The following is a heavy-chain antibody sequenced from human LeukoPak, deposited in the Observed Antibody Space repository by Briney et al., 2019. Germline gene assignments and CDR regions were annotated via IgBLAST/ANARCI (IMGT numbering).Heavy chain of an antibody. CDR2: ISASGGNI. Sequence: GGSLRLSCSASGFPFSSYSMNWVRQAPGKGLEWVSYISASGGNIYYVDSVEGRFTVSRDNAKNSLFLQMNSPRAEDTAVYYCVRVKGSYFDFWGQGTLVTVSS. CDR1: GFPFSSYS. CDR3: VRVKGSYFDF. V-gene: IGHV3-48*01. J-gene: IGHJ4*02.